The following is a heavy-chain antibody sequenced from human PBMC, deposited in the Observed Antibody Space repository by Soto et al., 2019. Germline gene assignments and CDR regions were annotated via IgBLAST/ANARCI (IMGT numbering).Heavy chain of an antibody. CDR2: MHYTGFS. Sequence: PSETLSLTCSFSGDSVTSHYLTWIRQSPEKGLEWIGYMHYTGFSHYNPSLTRRATLSVDTSKNQVSLKLTSVTAADTAVYYCARLASGWQYYYFDFWGRGTPVTVSS. J-gene: IGHJ2*01. D-gene: IGHD6-19*01. CDR3: ARLASGWQYYYFDF. V-gene: IGHV4-59*02. CDR1: GDSVTSHY.